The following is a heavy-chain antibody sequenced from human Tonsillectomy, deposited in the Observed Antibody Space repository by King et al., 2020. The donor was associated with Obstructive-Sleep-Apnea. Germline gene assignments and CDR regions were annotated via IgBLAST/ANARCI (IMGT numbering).Heavy chain of an antibody. CDR2: ISGSGGSN. CDR1: GFTFSSYA. Sequence: VQLVESGGGLVQPGGSLRLSCAASGFTFSSYAMNWVRQAPGRGLEWVSGISGSGGSNYFPDSVKGRFTLSRDNSRNTLYLQMNSLGAEDTALYYCAKSLSGWRPTAFDYWGQGTLVTVSS. V-gene: IGHV3-23*04. CDR3: AKSLSGWRPTAFDY. J-gene: IGHJ4*02. D-gene: IGHD6-19*01.